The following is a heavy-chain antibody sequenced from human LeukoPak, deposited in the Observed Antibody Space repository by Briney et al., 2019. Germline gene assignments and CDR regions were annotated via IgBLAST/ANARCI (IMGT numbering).Heavy chain of an antibody. D-gene: IGHD4-17*01. CDR2: ISGGGGST. J-gene: IGHJ4*02. CDR1: GFTFSSYA. V-gene: IGHV3-23*01. Sequence: GGSLRLSCAASGFTFSSYAMSWVRQAPGKGLEWVSAISGGGGSTYYADSVKGRFTISRDNSKNTLYLQMNSLRAEDTAVYYCAKVRRLYGDFTFDYWGQGTLVTVSS. CDR3: AKVRRLYGDFTFDY.